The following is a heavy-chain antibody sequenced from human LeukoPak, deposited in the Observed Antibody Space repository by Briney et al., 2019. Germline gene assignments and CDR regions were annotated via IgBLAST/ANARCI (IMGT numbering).Heavy chain of an antibody. CDR3: VRGWWGTDYGWTNWFDP. Sequence: ASVKVSCKASGGTFSSYAISWVRQAPGQGLEWMGKINSYGGSTNYAQKFQGRVTMTRDTSTSTVYMELSSLRSEDTAVYYCVRGWWGTDYGWTNWFDPWGQGTLVTVSS. CDR2: INSYGGST. D-gene: IGHD4-17*01. J-gene: IGHJ5*02. V-gene: IGHV1-46*01. CDR1: GGTFSSYA.